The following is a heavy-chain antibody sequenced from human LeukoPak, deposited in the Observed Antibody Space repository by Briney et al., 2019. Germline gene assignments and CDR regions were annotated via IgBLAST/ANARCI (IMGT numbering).Heavy chain of an antibody. Sequence: GGSLRLSCAASGFTFSDHYMDWVRQAPGKGLEWVSGINWNGGSTGYADSVKGRFTISRDNAKNSLYLQMNSLRAEDTAVYYCARKFLGRFWSGLGMDVWGQGTTVTVSS. CDR1: GFTFSDHY. CDR3: ARKFLGRFWSGLGMDV. J-gene: IGHJ6*02. CDR2: INWNGGST. V-gene: IGHV3-20*04. D-gene: IGHD3-3*01.